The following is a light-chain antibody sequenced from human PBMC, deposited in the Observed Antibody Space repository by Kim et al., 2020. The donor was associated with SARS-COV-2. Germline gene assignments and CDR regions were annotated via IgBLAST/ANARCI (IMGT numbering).Light chain of an antibody. CDR2: YDS. V-gene: IGLV3-21*04. J-gene: IGLJ2*01. CDR1: NIGSKS. Sequence: PGTTASISCGRSNIGSKSMHCSQHKPGPATVLVLYYDSDRPSRFPERFSGSNSGTTDTLTISRVEAGDEDDSYCQVWASSGDHVVFGGGTQLTVL. CDR3: QVWASSGDHVV.